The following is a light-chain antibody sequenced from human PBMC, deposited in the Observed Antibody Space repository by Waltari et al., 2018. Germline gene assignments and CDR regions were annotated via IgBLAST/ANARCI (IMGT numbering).Light chain of an antibody. CDR2: DDS. Sequence: SYVLTQPPSVSVAPGQTAWITCGVNNTRTKSVHWYQQKPGQPPVVVVHDDSDRPSGIPERFSGSNSGNTATLTISRVEAGDEADYYCQVWDSSSDHPVFGGGTKLTVL. V-gene: IGLV3-21*02. J-gene: IGLJ2*01. CDR1: NTRTKS. CDR3: QVWDSSSDHPV.